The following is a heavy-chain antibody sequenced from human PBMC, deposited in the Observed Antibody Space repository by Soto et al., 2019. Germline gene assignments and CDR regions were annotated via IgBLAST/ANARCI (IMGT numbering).Heavy chain of an antibody. D-gene: IGHD6-13*01. V-gene: IGHV3-23*01. CDR3: AKDAIAAAGRSHYYGMDV. Sequence: LRLSCAASGFTFSSYAMSWVRQAPGKGLEWVSAISGSGGSTYYADSMKGRFTISRDNSKNTLYLQMNSLRAEDTAVYYCAKDAIAAAGRSHYYGMDVWGQGTTVTVSS. CDR1: GFTFSSYA. J-gene: IGHJ6*02. CDR2: ISGSGGST.